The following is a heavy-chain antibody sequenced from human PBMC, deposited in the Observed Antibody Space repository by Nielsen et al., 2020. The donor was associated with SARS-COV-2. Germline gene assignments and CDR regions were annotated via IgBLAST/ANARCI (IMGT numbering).Heavy chain of an antibody. J-gene: IGHJ4*02. Sequence: GGSLRLSCAASGFTVSSNYMSWVRQAPGKGLEWVSVIYSGGSTYYADSVKGRFTISRDNSKNTLYLQMNSLRAEDTAVYYCATDDYGDYRFDYWGQGTLVTVSS. CDR3: ATDDYGDYRFDY. CDR2: IYSGGST. V-gene: IGHV3-53*05. D-gene: IGHD4-17*01. CDR1: GFTVSSNY.